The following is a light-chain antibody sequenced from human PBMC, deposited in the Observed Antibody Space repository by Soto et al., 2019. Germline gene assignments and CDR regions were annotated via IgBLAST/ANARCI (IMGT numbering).Light chain of an antibody. CDR3: QSYDSGLGVV. Sequence: QSALTQPPSVSGAPGQRVTISCTGSSSNIGAGYDVHWYQQLPGTAPKLLIYGNINRPSGVPDRFSGSKSGTSASLAITGLQAEDEADYYCQSYDSGLGVVFGGGTKLTVL. J-gene: IGLJ2*01. CDR2: GNI. CDR1: SSNIGAGYD. V-gene: IGLV1-40*01.